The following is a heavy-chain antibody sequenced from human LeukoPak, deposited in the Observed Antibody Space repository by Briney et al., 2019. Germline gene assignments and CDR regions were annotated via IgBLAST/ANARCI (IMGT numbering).Heavy chain of an antibody. D-gene: IGHD6-19*01. J-gene: IGHJ6*04. V-gene: IGHV3-30*18. CDR2: ISYDGSDK. Sequence: GGSLRLSCAASGFTFSSYGMHWVRQAPGKGLEWVAIISYDGSDKYYADSVKGRFTISRDNSKNTLYVQMNSLRAEDTAIYYCAKDGALRQWLVSGDYYYGMDVWGKGTTVTVPS. CDR3: AKDGALRQWLVSGDYYYGMDV. CDR1: GFTFSSYG.